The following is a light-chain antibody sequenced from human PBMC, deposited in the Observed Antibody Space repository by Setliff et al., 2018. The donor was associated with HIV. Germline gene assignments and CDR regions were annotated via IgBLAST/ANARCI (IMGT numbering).Light chain of an antibody. CDR3: QVWDSSSDHHV. CDR2: DNS. J-gene: IGLJ1*01. Sequence: SYELTQPPSVSVAPGKTARITCGVNNIESKSVHWYQQKPGQAPGLVVYDNSDRPSGIPERFSGSNSGNTATLTISRVEAGDEADYYCQVWDSSSDHHVFGTGTKVTVL. V-gene: IGLV3-21*03. CDR1: NIESKS.